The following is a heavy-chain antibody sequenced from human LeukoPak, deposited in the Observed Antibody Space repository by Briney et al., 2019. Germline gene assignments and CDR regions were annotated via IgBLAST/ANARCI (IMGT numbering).Heavy chain of an antibody. CDR2: IYYSGST. Sequence: SETLSLTCIVSGGSISSSSYYWGWIRQPPGKGLEWIGTIYYSGSTSYYPSLKSRVTISVDTSKNQFSLKLNSVTAADTAMYYCARGDYDFWSGYYTFDYWGQGTLVTVSS. J-gene: IGHJ4*02. D-gene: IGHD3-3*01. CDR1: GGSISSSSYY. V-gene: IGHV4-39*07. CDR3: ARGDYDFWSGYYTFDY.